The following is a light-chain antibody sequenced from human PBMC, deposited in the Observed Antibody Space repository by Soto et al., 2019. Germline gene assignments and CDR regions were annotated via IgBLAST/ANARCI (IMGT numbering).Light chain of an antibody. Sequence: QSALTQPASVSGSPGQSITISCTGTSSDVGSYNVVSWYQQLPGEAPKLIIYEVNERPSGISNRFSGSKSGNTASLTISGLQDEDEADYYCCSYAGYSRLLFDGGTKLTVL. CDR1: SSDVGSYNV. CDR3: CSYAGYSRLL. V-gene: IGLV2-23*02. J-gene: IGLJ3*02. CDR2: EVN.